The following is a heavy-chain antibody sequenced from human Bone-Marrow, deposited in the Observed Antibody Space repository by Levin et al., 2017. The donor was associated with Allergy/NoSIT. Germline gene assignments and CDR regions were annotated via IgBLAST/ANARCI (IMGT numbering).Heavy chain of an antibody. J-gene: IGHJ5*02. Sequence: PGGSLRLSCKGSGYSFTSYWIGWVRQMPGKGLEWMGIIYPGDSDTRYSPSFQGQVTISADKSISTAYLQWSSLKASDTAMYYCARQAYSGNWFRWFDPWGQGTLVTVSS. D-gene: IGHD6-13*01. CDR1: GYSFTSYW. CDR2: IYPGDSDT. V-gene: IGHV5-51*01. CDR3: ARQAYSGNWFRWFDP.